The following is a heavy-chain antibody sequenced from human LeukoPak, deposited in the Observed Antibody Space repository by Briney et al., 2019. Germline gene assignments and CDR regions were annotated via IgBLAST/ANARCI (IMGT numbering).Heavy chain of an antibody. CDR3: ARALSYSYGQGSDY. D-gene: IGHD5-18*01. CDR1: GFTFSSYA. V-gene: IGHV3-30*04. Sequence: PGGSLRLSCAASGFTFSSYAMHWVRQAPGKGLEWVAVISYDGSNKYYADSVKGRLTISRDNSKNTLYLQMNSLRAEDTAVYYCARALSYSYGQGSDYWGQGTLVTVSS. J-gene: IGHJ4*02. CDR2: ISYDGSNK.